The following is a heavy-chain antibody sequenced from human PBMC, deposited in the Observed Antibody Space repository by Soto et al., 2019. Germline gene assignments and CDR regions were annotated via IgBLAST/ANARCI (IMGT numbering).Heavy chain of an antibody. CDR1: GYTFSNYG. D-gene: IGHD2-2*01. V-gene: IGHV1-18*01. CDR3: ARVVPGAEAWFGP. CDR2: ISLYSDGT. Sequence: ASVKVSCKTSGYTFSNYGITWVRQAPGQPLEWLGWISLYSDGTNYAQKFQGRVSMTTDTSTTTAYMELRSLRSDDTAVYYCARVVPGAEAWFGPWGQGTRVTVSS. J-gene: IGHJ5*02.